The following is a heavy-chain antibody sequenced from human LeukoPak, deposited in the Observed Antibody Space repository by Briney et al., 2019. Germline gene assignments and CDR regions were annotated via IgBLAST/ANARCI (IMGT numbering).Heavy chain of an antibody. CDR1: GFTFSSYT. J-gene: IGHJ4*02. Sequence: PGGSLRLSCAASGFTFSSYTMSWVRQAPGKGLEWVSGVSGSGGSTHYADSVKGRFTISRDNSKNTLYLQMNSLRAEDTAVYYCAASLPNIAVVPATKGPFGYWGQGTLVTVSS. D-gene: IGHD2-2*01. V-gene: IGHV3-23*01. CDR2: VSGSGGST. CDR3: AASLPNIAVVPATKGPFGY.